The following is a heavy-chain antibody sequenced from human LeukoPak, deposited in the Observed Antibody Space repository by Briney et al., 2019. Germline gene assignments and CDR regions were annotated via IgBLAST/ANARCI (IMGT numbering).Heavy chain of an antibody. CDR1: GFTFSDYH. V-gene: IGHV3-11*01. J-gene: IGHJ6*03. CDR3: ARDYSYYYMDV. CDR2: ISSSGSTI. Sequence: GGSLRLSCAASGFTFSDYHMSWIRQAPGKGLEWVSYISSSGSTIYYADSVKGRFTISRDNAKNSLYLQKNSLRAEDTAVYYCARDYSYYYMDVWGKGTTVTVSS.